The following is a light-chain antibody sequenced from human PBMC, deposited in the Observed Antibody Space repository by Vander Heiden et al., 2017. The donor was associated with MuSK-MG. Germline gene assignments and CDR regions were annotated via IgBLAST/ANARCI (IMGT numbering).Light chain of an antibody. J-gene: IGKJ1*01. CDR2: EVS. V-gene: IGKV2D-29*01. CDR3: MQSLQVPWT. Sequence: IVMTQTPLSLSVTPGQPASISCKSTQSLLYSDGKTYLHWYLQRPGQPPQLLISEVSNRFSGVPDRFSGSGSGTDFTLRISRVEADIVGVYYCMQSLQVPWTFGQWARVEIK. CDR1: QSLLYSDGKTY.